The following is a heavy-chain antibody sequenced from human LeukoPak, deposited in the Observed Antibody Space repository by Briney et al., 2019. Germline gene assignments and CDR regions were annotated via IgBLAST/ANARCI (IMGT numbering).Heavy chain of an antibody. J-gene: IGHJ3*02. D-gene: IGHD3-22*01. CDR3: ARHLRTYYYDSSGYYDAFDI. Sequence: GESLKISCKGSGYSFTSYWIGWVRQMPGKGLEWMGIIYPGDSDTRYSPSFQGQVTISADKSISTAYLQWSSLKASDTAMYYCARHLRTYYYDSSGYYDAFDIWGQGTMGTVSS. CDR2: IYPGDSDT. CDR1: GYSFTSYW. V-gene: IGHV5-51*01.